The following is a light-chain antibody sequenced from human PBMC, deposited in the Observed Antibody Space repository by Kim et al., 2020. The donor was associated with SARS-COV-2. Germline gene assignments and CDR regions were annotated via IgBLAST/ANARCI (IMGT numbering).Light chain of an antibody. J-gene: IGKJ1*01. CDR2: AAS. CDR1: QSVGSNY. V-gene: IGKV3-20*01. Sequence: EIVLTQSPGTLSLSPGERATLSCRASQSVGSNYLSWFQQKPGLAPRLLIYAASSRATGIPDRFSGSGSGTDFTLTISRLEPEDFAIYYCQQYGSLPWTFGQGTKLEI. CDR3: QQYGSLPWT.